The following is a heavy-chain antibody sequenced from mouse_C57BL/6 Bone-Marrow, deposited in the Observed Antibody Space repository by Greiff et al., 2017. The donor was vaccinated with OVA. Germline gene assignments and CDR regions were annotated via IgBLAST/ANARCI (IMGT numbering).Heavy chain of an antibody. D-gene: IGHD1-1*01. Sequence: VQLQQSGAELVRPGASVTLSCKASGYTFTDYEMHWVKQTPVHGLEWIGAIDPETGGTAYNQKFKGKAILTADKSSSTAYMERRSLTSEDSAVYYCTSYYGSSPPYYYAMDYWGQGTTLTVSS. CDR1: GYTFTDYE. J-gene: IGHJ2*01. CDR2: IDPETGGT. CDR3: TSYYGSSPPYYYAMDY. V-gene: IGHV1-15*01.